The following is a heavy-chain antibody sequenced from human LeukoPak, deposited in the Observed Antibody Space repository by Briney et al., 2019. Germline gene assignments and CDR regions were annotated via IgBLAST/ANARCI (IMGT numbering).Heavy chain of an antibody. CDR1: GFTVSYNY. CDR3: VTVGGEAFDT. J-gene: IGHJ3*02. D-gene: IGHD1-26*01. Sequence: GGSLRLSCAASGFTVSYNYMSWVRQAPGKGLEWVSVIYSGDGSTYYADSVKGRFTISRDNSKNTVYLQMNSLSAEDTAVYYCVTVGGEAFDTWGQGTMVTVSS. V-gene: IGHV3-53*01. CDR2: IYSGDGST.